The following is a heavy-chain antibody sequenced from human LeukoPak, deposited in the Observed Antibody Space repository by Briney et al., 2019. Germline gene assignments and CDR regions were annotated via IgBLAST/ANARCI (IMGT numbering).Heavy chain of an antibody. CDR1: GFTVSSKY. CDR3: ARERRGGYYFDY. Sequence: GGSLRLSCAASGFTVSSKYMSWVRRPPGTGLEWVSVIYSDGNTYYADSVKGRFTISRDNSKNTVYLQMNSLRAEDTAMYYCARERRGGYYFDYWGQGTLVTVSS. D-gene: IGHD3-10*01. V-gene: IGHV3-66*01. J-gene: IGHJ4*02. CDR2: IYSDGNT.